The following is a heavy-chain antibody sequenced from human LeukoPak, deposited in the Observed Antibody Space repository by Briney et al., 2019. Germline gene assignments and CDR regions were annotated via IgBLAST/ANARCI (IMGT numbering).Heavy chain of an antibody. CDR1: GYSFTSYW. V-gene: IGHV5-51*01. Sequence: GESLKISCKGSGYSFTSYWIGWVRQMPGKGLEWMGIIYPGDSDTRYSPSFQGQVTTSADKSISTAYLQWSSLKASDTAMYYCATSKGYCSSTSCYELDYWGQGTLVTVSS. CDR3: ATSKGYCSSTSCYELDY. CDR2: IYPGDSDT. J-gene: IGHJ4*02. D-gene: IGHD2-2*01.